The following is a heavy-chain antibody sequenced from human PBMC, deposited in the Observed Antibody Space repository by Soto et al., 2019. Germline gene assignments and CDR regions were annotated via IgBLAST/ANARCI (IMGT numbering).Heavy chain of an antibody. D-gene: IGHD3-3*01. J-gene: IGHJ6*03. CDR1: GYTFTSYA. CDR3: ARDEGIRITIFGVVSSSYMDV. Sequence: ASVKVSCKASGYTFTSYAMHWVRQAPGQRLEWMGWINAGNGNTKYSQKFQGRVTITRDTSASTAYMELSSLRSEDTAVYYCARDEGIRITIFGVVSSSYMDVWGKGTTVTVSS. CDR2: INAGNGNT. V-gene: IGHV1-3*01.